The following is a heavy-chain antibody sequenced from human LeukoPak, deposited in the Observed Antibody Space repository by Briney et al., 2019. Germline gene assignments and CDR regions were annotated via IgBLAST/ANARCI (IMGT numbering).Heavy chain of an antibody. D-gene: IGHD2-2*01. CDR2: IYYSGST. J-gene: IGHJ6*03. CDR1: GGSINSYY. CDR3: ARKPAAISPYYYYYMDV. V-gene: IGHV4-59*08. Sequence: SETLSLICTVSGGSINSYYWSWIRQPPGQGLEWIGYIYYSGSTNYNPSLKSRVTISVDTSKNQFSLNLTSVTAADTAVYYCARKPAAISPYYYYYMDVWGKGTTVTVSS.